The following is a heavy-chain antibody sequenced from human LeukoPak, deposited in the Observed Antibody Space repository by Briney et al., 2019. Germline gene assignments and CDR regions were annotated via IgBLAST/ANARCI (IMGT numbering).Heavy chain of an antibody. CDR1: GGPISRSSYY. CDR3: ARDRYYYDSSGYYIFDY. Sequence: SETLSLTCTVSGGPISRSSYYWGWIRQSPGKGLEWIAMIYYTGSTYYNPSLKSRVTMSVDTSKNQFSLKLSSVTAADTAVYYCARDRYYYDSSGYYIFDYWGQGTLVTVSS. J-gene: IGHJ4*02. V-gene: IGHV4-39*07. D-gene: IGHD3-22*01. CDR2: IYYTGST.